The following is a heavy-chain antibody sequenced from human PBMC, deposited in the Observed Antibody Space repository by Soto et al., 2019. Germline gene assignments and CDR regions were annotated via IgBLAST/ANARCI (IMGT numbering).Heavy chain of an antibody. D-gene: IGHD3-22*01. J-gene: IGHJ4*02. CDR1: GGSISSSSYY. CDR3: ARVKVGEGYYYDSSGYYYFDY. V-gene: IGHV4-39*07. Sequence: SETLSLTCTVSGGSISSSSYYWSWIRQPPGKGLEWIGEINHSGSTNYNPSLKSRVTISGDTSKNQFSLKLSSVTAADTAVYYCARVKVGEGYYYDSSGYYYFDYWGQGTLVTVSS. CDR2: INHSGST.